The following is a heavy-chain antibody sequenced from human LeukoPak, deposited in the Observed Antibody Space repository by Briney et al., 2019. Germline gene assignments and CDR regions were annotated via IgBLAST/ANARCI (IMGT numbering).Heavy chain of an antibody. V-gene: IGHV3-23*01. CDR1: GFTLSIYW. Sequence: GGSLRPSCAASGFTLSIYWMSWVRQAPGKGLEWVSAISGSGGSTYYADSVKGRFTISRDNSKNTLYLQMNSLRAEDTAVYYCASIVGATTRPLDYWGQETLVTVSS. CDR2: ISGSGGST. CDR3: ASIVGATTRPLDY. J-gene: IGHJ4*02. D-gene: IGHD1-26*01.